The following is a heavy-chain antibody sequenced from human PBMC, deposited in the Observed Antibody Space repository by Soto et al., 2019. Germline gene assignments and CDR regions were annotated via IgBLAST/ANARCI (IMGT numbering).Heavy chain of an antibody. CDR2: FDPEDGET. CDR1: GYTLTELS. Sequence: ASVKVSCKVSGYTLTELSMHWVRQAPGKGLEWMGGFDPEDGETIYAQKFQGRVTMTEDTSTDTAYMELSSLRSEDTAVYYCATRALAAAGTSRYYYYGMDVWGQGTAVTVSS. V-gene: IGHV1-24*01. D-gene: IGHD6-13*01. J-gene: IGHJ6*02. CDR3: ATRALAAAGTSRYYYYGMDV.